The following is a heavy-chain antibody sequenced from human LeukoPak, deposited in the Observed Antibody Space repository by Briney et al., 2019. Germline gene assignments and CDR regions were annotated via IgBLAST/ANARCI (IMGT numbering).Heavy chain of an antibody. CDR3: ARQTGSGLFILP. CDR1: GVSISSSNSH. J-gene: IGHJ4*02. Sequence: SETLSLTCTVSGVSISSSNSHWGWIRQPPGKGLEWIGSIYYSGNTYYNASLKSQVSISIDTSKNQFSLKLTSVTAADTAVYYCARQTGSGLFILPGGQGTLVTVSS. D-gene: IGHD3/OR15-3a*01. V-gene: IGHV4-39*01. CDR2: IYYSGNT.